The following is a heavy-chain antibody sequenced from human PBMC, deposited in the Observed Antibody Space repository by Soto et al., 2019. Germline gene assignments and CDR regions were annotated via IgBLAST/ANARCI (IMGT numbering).Heavy chain of an antibody. CDR2: IYYSGSA. V-gene: IGHV4-30-4*01. J-gene: IGHJ4*02. Sequence: PWETLSLTCTVSGGSISSGDYYWSWIRQPPGKGLEWIGYIYYSGSAYYNPSLKSRVTISVDTSKNQFSLKLSSVTAADTAVYYCASSSVRFLEWLRFDYWGQGTLVTVSS. CDR1: GGSISSGDYY. CDR3: ASSSVRFLEWLRFDY. D-gene: IGHD3-3*01.